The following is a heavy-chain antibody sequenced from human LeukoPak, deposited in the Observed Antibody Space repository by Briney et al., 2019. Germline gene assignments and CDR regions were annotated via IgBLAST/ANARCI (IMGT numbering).Heavy chain of an antibody. CDR2: ISYDGNIQ. Sequence: GSLRLPCAASGFIFSTYSMHWVRQAPGKGLEWVAVISYDGNIQYYGDSVKGRFTISRDNSKNTLYLQMNSLRAEDTAVYYCAKSVGYDFWSVDYWGQGTLVTVSS. D-gene: IGHD3-3*01. J-gene: IGHJ4*02. CDR3: AKSVGYDFWSVDY. CDR1: GFIFSTYS. V-gene: IGHV3-30-3*02.